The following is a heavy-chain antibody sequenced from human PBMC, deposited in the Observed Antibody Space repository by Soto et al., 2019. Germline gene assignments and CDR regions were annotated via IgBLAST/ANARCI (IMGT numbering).Heavy chain of an antibody. CDR3: TRGVLA. D-gene: IGHD2-8*01. J-gene: IGHJ5*02. V-gene: IGHV4-30-2*01. CDR1: GGSVNSGGYS. CDR2: ISPSGSP. Sequence: QVQLQESGSRLVRPSQTVSLTCSVSGGSVNSGGYSWSWIRQPPGKGLEWIAFISPSGSPAYNPSLKSRVTISVERSKNQITLELSSVTAADTAVYYCTRGVLAWGPGTRVTVSS.